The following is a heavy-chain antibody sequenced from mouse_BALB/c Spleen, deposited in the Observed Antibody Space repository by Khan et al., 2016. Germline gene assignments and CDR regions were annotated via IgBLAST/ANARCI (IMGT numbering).Heavy chain of an antibody. V-gene: IGHV9-3-1*01. Sequence: QIQLVQSGPELKKPGETVKISCKASGYTFTNYGMNWVKQAPGKGLKWMGWINTYTGEPTYTDDFKGRFAFSLETSASTAYLQIINLKNEDTATYFCARSGDNYDLDYWGQGTTLTVSP. J-gene: IGHJ2*01. CDR1: GYTFTNYG. D-gene: IGHD1-3*01. CDR3: ARSGDNYDLDY. CDR2: INTYTGEP.